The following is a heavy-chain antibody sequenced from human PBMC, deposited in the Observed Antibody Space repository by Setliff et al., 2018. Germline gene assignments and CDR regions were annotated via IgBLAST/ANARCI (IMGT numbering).Heavy chain of an antibody. CDR1: GGSISSGSYY. D-gene: IGHD3-10*01. V-gene: IGHV4-39*01. Sequence: SETLSLTCSVSGGSISSGSYYWGWIRQSPGKGLEWIGSMYDSGSTYYNPSLKGRVTLSVDTTKNQFSLKLTSMTAADTAVYFCARHLLVQGTYHFDYWGQGSPVTVSS. J-gene: IGHJ4*02. CDR3: ARHLLVQGTYHFDY. CDR2: MYDSGST.